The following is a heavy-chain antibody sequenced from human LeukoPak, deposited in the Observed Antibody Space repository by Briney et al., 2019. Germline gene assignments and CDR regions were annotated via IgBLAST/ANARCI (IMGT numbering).Heavy chain of an antibody. CDR3: ARDAEVDNWNPLDY. CDR1: GFTFSSYA. Sequence: AGRSLRLSCAASGFTFSSYAMHWVRQAPGKGLEWVAVISYDGSNKYYADSVMGRFTISRDNSKNTLYLQMNSLRAEDTAVYYCARDAEVDNWNPLDYWGQGTLVTVSS. CDR2: ISYDGSNK. J-gene: IGHJ4*02. V-gene: IGHV3-30-3*01. D-gene: IGHD1-20*01.